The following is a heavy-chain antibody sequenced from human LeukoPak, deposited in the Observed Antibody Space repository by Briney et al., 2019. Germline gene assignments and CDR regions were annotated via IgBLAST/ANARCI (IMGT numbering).Heavy chain of an antibody. CDR3: ARDGLEPYYFDY. D-gene: IGHD5-12*01. J-gene: IGHJ4*02. V-gene: IGHV4-59*01. CDR2: TYYSGST. CDR1: GGSISSYY. Sequence: SETLSLTCTVSGGSISSYYWSWIRQPPGKGLEWIGYTYYSGSTNYNPSLKSRVTISVDTSKNQFSLKPSSVTAADTAVYYCARDGLEPYYFDYWGQGTLVTVSS.